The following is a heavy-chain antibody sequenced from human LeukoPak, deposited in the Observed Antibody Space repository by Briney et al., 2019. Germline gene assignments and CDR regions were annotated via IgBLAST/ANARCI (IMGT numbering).Heavy chain of an antibody. CDR1: GFTFSSYA. D-gene: IGHD6-13*01. J-gene: IGHJ4*02. CDR2: ISGSGGST. CDR3: AKARGSSSWYLPFDY. Sequence: GGSLRLSCAASGFTFSSYAMSWVRQAPGKGLEWVSAISGSGGSTYYADSVKGRFTISRDNSKNTLYLQMNSLRAEDTAVYYCAKARGSSSWYLPFDYWGQGTLVTVSS. V-gene: IGHV3-23*01.